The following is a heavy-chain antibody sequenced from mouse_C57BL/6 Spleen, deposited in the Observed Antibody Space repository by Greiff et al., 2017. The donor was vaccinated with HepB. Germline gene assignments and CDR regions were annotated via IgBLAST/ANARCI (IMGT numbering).Heavy chain of an antibody. D-gene: IGHD2-2*01. V-gene: IGHV1-50*01. CDR1: GYTFTSYW. CDR2: IDPSDSYT. CDR3: ARWLRDYLDY. Sequence: QVQLQQPGAELVKPGASVKLSCKASGYTFTSYWMQWVKQRPGQGLEWIGEIDPSDSYTNYNQKFKGKATLTVDTSSSTAYMQLSSLTSEDSAVYYCARWLRDYLDYWGQSTTLTVSS. J-gene: IGHJ2*01.